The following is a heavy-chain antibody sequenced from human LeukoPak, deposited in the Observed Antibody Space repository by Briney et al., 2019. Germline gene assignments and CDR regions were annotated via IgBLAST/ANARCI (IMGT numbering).Heavy chain of an antibody. CDR1: GFAFSSYA. CDR3: AKGVYYDFWSGYYLDY. CDR2: ISGSGGSS. V-gene: IGHV3-23*01. D-gene: IGHD3-3*01. J-gene: IGHJ4*02. Sequence: GGSLRLSCAASGFAFSSYAMSWVRQAPGKGLEWVSAISGSGGSSYYADSVKGRFTISRDNSKNTLYLQMNSLRAEDTAVYYCAKGVYYDFWSGYYLDYWGQGTLVTVSS.